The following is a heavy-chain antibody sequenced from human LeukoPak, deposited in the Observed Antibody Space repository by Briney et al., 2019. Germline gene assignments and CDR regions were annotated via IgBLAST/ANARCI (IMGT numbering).Heavy chain of an antibody. CDR1: GFTFSAYW. Sequence: GESLRLSCAASGFTFSAYWMTWVRQAPGKGLEWVANIIEGGDVKYYVDSVKGRFIISRDNTENSLYLHMNSLRADDTAVYYCARDGQPVALDYWGQGTLVTVSS. V-gene: IGHV3-7*01. D-gene: IGHD6-13*01. CDR3: ARDGQPVALDY. J-gene: IGHJ4*02. CDR2: IIEGGDVK.